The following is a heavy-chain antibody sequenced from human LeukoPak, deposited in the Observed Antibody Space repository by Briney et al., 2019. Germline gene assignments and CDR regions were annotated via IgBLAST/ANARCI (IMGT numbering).Heavy chain of an antibody. J-gene: IGHJ4*02. Sequence: TSETLSLTCTVSGGSISSSSYYWGWIRQPPGKGLEWIGSIYYSGSTYYNPSLKSRVTISVDTSKNQFSLKLSSVTAADTAVYYCARDSLLDYWSQGILVTVSS. V-gene: IGHV4-39*07. CDR2: IYYSGST. CDR3: ARDSLLDY. D-gene: IGHD5/OR15-5a*01. CDR1: GGSISSSSYY.